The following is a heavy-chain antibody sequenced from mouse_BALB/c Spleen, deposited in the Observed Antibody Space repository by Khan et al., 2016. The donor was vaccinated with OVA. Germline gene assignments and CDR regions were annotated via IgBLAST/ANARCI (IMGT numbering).Heavy chain of an antibody. CDR3: ARQPDYHYYIMDY. Sequence: VQLKESGPGLVAPSQSLSITCTISGFSLTNYGVHWVRQPPGKGLEWLVVIWSDGSTTYNSDLKSRLSISKDNSKSHVFLKMNSLQTDDTAMYYCARQPDYHYYIMDYWGQGTSVTVSS. CDR2: IWSDGST. CDR1: GFSLTNYG. D-gene: IGHD1-1*02. J-gene: IGHJ4*01. V-gene: IGHV2-6-1*01.